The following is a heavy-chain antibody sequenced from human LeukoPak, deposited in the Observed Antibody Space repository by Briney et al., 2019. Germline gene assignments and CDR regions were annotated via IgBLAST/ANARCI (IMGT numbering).Heavy chain of an antibody. Sequence: PSETLSLTCAVYGGSFSSYYWGWIRQPPGKGLEWIGSIYYSGSTYYNPSLKSRVTISVDTSKNQFSLKLSSVTAADTAVYYCARHGGIAAAEVPFDYWGQGTLVTVSS. CDR1: GGSFSSYY. V-gene: IGHV4-39*01. CDR3: ARHGGIAAAEVPFDY. CDR2: IYYSGST. J-gene: IGHJ4*02. D-gene: IGHD6-13*01.